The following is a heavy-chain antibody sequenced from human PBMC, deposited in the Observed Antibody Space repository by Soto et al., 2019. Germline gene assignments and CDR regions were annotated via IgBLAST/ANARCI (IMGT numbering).Heavy chain of an antibody. CDR2: ISYDGSNK. Sequence: GGSLRLSCAASGFTFSSYAMHWVRQAPGKGLEWVAVISYDGSNKYYADSVKGRFTISRDNSKSTLYLQMNSLRSEDTAVYYCASIMEEYYDFPSGMDVWGQGTTVTVSS. J-gene: IGHJ6*02. CDR3: ASIMEEYYDFPSGMDV. CDR1: GFTFSSYA. D-gene: IGHD3-3*01. V-gene: IGHV3-30-3*01.